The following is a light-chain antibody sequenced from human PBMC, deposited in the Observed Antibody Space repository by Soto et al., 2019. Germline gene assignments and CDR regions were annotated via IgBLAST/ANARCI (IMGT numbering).Light chain of an antibody. V-gene: IGKV3-11*01. Sequence: EVVLTQSPATLSLSPGERATLSCRASQSVSRFLAWYQQKPGQAPRLLIFDASNRATGIPARFSASGSGTDFTLTIGSLESEDSAVYDCQQRSDWPITFGQGTRLDI. CDR1: QSVSRF. CDR3: QQRSDWPIT. J-gene: IGKJ5*01. CDR2: DAS.